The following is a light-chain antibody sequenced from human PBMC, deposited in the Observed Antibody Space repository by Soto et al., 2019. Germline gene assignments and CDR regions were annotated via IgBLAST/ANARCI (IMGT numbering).Light chain of an antibody. CDR2: AAS. Sequence: IQLTRSPSSLSASVGDRVTITCRASQGISSYLAWYQQKPGKAPKLLIYAASTLQSGVPSRFSGSGSGTDFTLTISSLQPEDFATYYCQQLNSYPPFTFGPGTKVDIK. V-gene: IGKV1-9*01. CDR3: QQLNSYPPFT. J-gene: IGKJ3*01. CDR1: QGISSY.